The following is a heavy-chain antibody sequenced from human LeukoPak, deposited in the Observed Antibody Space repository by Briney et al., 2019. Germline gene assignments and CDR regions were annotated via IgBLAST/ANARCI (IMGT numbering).Heavy chain of an antibody. CDR3: VRGGPNKSGWTLDY. D-gene: IGHD6-19*01. CDR1: GYTLTNYA. V-gene: IGHV1-3*01. CDR2: FNSDTGNT. J-gene: IGHJ4*02. Sequence: ASVKVSCKASGYTLTNYAIHWVRQAPGQRLEWMGWFNSDTGNTEYSQKFQGRVTISRDTSANTAYMELNRLRPEDTAVFYCVRGGPNKSGWTLDYWGQGTLITVSS.